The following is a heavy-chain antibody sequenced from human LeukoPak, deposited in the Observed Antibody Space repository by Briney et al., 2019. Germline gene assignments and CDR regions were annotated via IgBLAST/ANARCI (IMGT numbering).Heavy chain of an antibody. V-gene: IGHV1-46*01. Sequence: ASTKVSCKASGYTFTGYYIHWVRQAPGQGLEWMGIINPGGGSTSYAQKFQGRVTMTRDMSTSTVYMELSSLRSEDTAVYYCARDLMGAYNWFDPWGQGTLVTVSS. CDR1: GYTFTGYY. D-gene: IGHD1-26*01. CDR2: INPGGGST. CDR3: ARDLMGAYNWFDP. J-gene: IGHJ5*02.